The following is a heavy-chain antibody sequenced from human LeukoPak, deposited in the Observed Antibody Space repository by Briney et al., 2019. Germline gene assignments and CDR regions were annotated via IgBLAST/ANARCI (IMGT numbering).Heavy chain of an antibody. V-gene: IGHV3-23*01. CDR3: ARAVEGSSSGGMGLDY. CDR2: ISGGGGST. D-gene: IGHD6-6*01. J-gene: IGHJ4*02. Sequence: GGSLRLSCAASGFTFSRYAMSWVRQAPGKGLEWVSAISGGGGSTYYADSVKGRFTISRDYSKNTLYLQMNSLRAEDTAVYYCARAVEGSSSGGMGLDYWGQGALVTVSS. CDR1: GFTFSRYA.